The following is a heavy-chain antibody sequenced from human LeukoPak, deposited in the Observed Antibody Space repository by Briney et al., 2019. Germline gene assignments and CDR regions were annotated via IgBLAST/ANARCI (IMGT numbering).Heavy chain of an antibody. V-gene: IGHV3-30*04. CDR1: GFTFSSYA. CDR2: ISYDGSNQ. CDR3: ARDHPYYDILTGYYIGYFDY. Sequence: SGRSLRLSCAASGFTFSSYAMPWVRQAPGKGLEWVAVISYDGSNQYYADSVKGRFTISRDNSKNTLYLQMNSLRAEDTAVYYCARDHPYYDILTGYYIGYFDYWGQGTLVTVSS. D-gene: IGHD3-9*01. J-gene: IGHJ4*02.